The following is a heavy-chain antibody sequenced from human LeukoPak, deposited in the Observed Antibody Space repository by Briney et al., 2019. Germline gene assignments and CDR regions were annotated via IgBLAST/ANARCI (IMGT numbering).Heavy chain of an antibody. J-gene: IGHJ5*02. CDR3: AKDNYDFWSGYYTQPNWFDP. CDR2: ISGSGGST. CDR1: GFTFSSYA. D-gene: IGHD3-3*01. Sequence: PGGSLRLSCAASGFTFSSYAMSWVRQAPGKGLEWVSAISGSGGSTYYADSVQGRFTISRDNSKNTLYLQMNSLRAEDTAVYYCAKDNYDFWSGYYTQPNWFDPWGQGTLVTVSS. V-gene: IGHV3-23*01.